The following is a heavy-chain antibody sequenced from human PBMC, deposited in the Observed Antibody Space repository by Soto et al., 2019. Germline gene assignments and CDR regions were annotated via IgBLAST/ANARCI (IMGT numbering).Heavy chain of an antibody. J-gene: IGHJ4*02. Sequence: PGGSLRLSCAASGFTFSSYWMNWVRQAPGKGLEWVANINQDGNEDNLLDSVKGRFTISGDNAKNSLFLQMNSLRVDDTAVYYCARTGDGHHDFLDYWGQGAMVTVYS. CDR2: INQDGNED. V-gene: IGHV3-7*01. CDR3: ARTGDGHHDFLDY. CDR1: GFTFSSYW. D-gene: IGHD1-1*01.